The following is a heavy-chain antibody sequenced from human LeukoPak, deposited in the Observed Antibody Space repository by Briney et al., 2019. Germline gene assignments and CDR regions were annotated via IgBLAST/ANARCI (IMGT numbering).Heavy chain of an antibody. CDR3: ARDTYGYSGYGGTYDYYYYGMDV. J-gene: IGHJ6*02. CDR2: ISYDGSNK. V-gene: IGHV3-30*14. D-gene: IGHD5-12*01. Sequence: GGSLRLSCAASGFTFRNRWATWVRQAPGKRLEWVAVISYDGSNKYYADSVKGRFTISRDNSKNTLYLQMNSLRVEDTAVYYCARDTYGYSGYGGTYDYYYYGMDVWGQGTTVTVSS. CDR1: GFTFRNRW.